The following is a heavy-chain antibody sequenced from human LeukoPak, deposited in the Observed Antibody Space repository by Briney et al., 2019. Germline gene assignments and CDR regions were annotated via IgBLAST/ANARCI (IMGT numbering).Heavy chain of an antibody. CDR2: INHSGST. J-gene: IGHJ6*04. CDR1: GGSFSGYY. Sequence: SETLSLTCAVYGGSFSGYYWSWIRQPPGKGLEWIGEINHSGSTNYNPSLKSQVTISVDTSKNQFSLKLSSVTAADTAVYYCARDLHYDILTGTYYGMDVWGKGTTVTVSS. V-gene: IGHV4-34*01. D-gene: IGHD3-9*01. CDR3: ARDLHYDILTGTYYGMDV.